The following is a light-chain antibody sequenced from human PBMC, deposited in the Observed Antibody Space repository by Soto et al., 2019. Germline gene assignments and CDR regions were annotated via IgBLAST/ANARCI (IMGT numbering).Light chain of an antibody. CDR1: QSISSW. CDR3: QQYNSYSPWT. J-gene: IGKJ1*01. V-gene: IGKV1-5*01. CDR2: DAS. Sequence: DIQMTQSPSTLSASVGDRVTITCRASQSISSWLAWYQQKPGKAPKLLIYDASSLESGVPSRFSSSGSGTEFTLTISSLQPDDFATYYCQQYNSYSPWTFGQGTRWISN.